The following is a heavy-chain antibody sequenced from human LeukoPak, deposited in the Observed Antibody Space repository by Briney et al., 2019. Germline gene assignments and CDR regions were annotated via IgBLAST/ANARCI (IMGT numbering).Heavy chain of an antibody. CDR3: ATDRGYNWNDQRFDP. Sequence: SETLSLTCTVSGGAISSYYWTWIRQSPGKGLEWIGYIYDSGSTNYNPSLKSRVTISVDTSKNQFSLKLSSVTAADTAVYYCATDRGYNWNDQRFDPWGQGTLVTVSS. J-gene: IGHJ5*02. CDR1: GGAISSYY. V-gene: IGHV4-59*12. CDR2: IYDSGST. D-gene: IGHD1-1*01.